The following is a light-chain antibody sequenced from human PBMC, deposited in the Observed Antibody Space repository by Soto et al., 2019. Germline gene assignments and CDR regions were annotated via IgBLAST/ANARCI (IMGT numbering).Light chain of an antibody. Sequence: IVLTQSPGTLSLSPGERATLSCRASQDVSSTYLAWYQPKPGQAPRLLIYGASSRATGIPDRFSGSGSGTDFTLTISRLEPEDFAVYFCQQYTTSPGLTFGGGTKVEIQ. CDR1: QDVSSTY. CDR3: QQYTTSPGLT. CDR2: GAS. V-gene: IGKV3-20*01. J-gene: IGKJ4*01.